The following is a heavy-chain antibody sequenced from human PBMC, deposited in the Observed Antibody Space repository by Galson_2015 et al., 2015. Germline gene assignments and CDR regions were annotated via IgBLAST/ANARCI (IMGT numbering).Heavy chain of an antibody. V-gene: IGHV5-51*01. CDR3: ARLGTGSYSDGASDI. CDR2: IYPGDSDA. Sequence: QSGAEVKKPGESLKISCKGSGYSFSRYWIGWVRQMPGKGLEGMGIIYPGDSDARYSPSFQGQVTMSADKSISTAYLQWSSLKASDTAMYYCARLGTGSYSDGASDIWGQGTMVTVSS. J-gene: IGHJ3*02. CDR1: GYSFSRYW. D-gene: IGHD1-26*01.